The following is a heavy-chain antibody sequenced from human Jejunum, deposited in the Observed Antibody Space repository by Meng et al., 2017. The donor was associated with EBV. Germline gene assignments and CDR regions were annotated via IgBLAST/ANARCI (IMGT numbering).Heavy chain of an antibody. D-gene: IGHD1-1*01. CDR2: IFHAGNT. V-gene: IGHV4-4*02. Sequence: QVSLPELGPGLVKPSGTLSLPCGVSGDYIFSTDTWWSWLRQPPGKGLEWIGDIFHAGNTNYNPSLKSQVTMSVDTSKNQFSLNLSSVTAADSAVYYCARGSHYTWNVWGQGTLVTVSS. CDR3: ARGSHYTWNV. CDR1: GDYIFSTDTW. J-gene: IGHJ4*02.